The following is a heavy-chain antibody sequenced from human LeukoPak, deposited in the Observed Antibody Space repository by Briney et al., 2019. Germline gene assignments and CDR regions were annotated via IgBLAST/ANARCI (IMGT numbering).Heavy chain of an antibody. V-gene: IGHV3-33*01. CDR3: ARGPWGTLYGMDV. Sequence: PGRSLRLSCAASGFTFSSYGMHWVRQAPGKGLEWVAVIWYDGSNKYYADSMKGRFTISRDNSKNTLYLQMNSLRAEDTAVYYCARGPWGTLYGMDVWGQGTTVTVSS. D-gene: IGHD3-16*01. CDR1: GFTFSSYG. CDR2: IWYDGSNK. J-gene: IGHJ6*02.